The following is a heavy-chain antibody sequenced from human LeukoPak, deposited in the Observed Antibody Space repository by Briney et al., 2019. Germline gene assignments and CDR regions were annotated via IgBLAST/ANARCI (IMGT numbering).Heavy chain of an antibody. CDR3: ARVQRYFDWFTSGY. V-gene: IGHV3-53*01. J-gene: IGHJ4*02. D-gene: IGHD3-9*01. Sequence: GGSLRLSCAASGFRITINYMTWVRQAPGKGLEWVSGTYGGGSKDYADSVKGRFTISRDNLKNTLYLQMNSLRAEDTAVYYCARVQRYFDWFTSGYWGQGTLVTVSS. CDR2: TYGGGSK. CDR1: GFRITINY.